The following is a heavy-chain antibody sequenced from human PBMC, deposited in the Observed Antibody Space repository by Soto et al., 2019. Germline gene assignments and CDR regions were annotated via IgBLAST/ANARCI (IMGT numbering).Heavy chain of an antibody. CDR3: ARTVLGPDLLADSFVDYYYYMDV. D-gene: IGHD3-9*01. V-gene: IGHV1-46*01. Sequence: ASVKVSCKASGYTFTSYYMHWVRQAPGQGLEWMGIINPSGGSTSYAQKFQGRVTMTRDTSTSTVYMELSSLRPEDTAVYYCARTVLGPDLLADSFVDYYYYMDVWGQGTTVTVSS. CDR1: GYTFTSYY. CDR2: INPSGGST. J-gene: IGHJ6*03.